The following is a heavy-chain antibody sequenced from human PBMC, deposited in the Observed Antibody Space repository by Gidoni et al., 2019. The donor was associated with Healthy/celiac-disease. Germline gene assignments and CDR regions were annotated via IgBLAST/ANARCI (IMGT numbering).Heavy chain of an antibody. CDR2: IYSGGST. V-gene: IGHV3-53*01. Sequence: EVQLVESGGGLIQPGGSLRLSCAASGFTVSSNYMSWVRQAPGKGLEWVSVIYSGGSTYYADSVKGRFTISRDNSKNTLYLQMNSLRAEDTAVYYCARGPSSYNWNYAGWGYWGQGTLVTVSS. CDR3: ARGPSSYNWNYAGWGY. CDR1: GFTVSSNY. J-gene: IGHJ4*02. D-gene: IGHD1-7*01.